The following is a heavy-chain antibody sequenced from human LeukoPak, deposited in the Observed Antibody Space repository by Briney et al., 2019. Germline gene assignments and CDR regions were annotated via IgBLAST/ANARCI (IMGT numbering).Heavy chain of an antibody. Sequence: GGSLRLSCEVSGFTFSSYHMNWVRQAPGKGLEWVSSIGSSGSYIYYADSVKGRFTISRDNSKNTLYLQMNSLRAEDTAVYYCARAYYDSSGYYYYFDYWGQGTLVTVSS. CDR2: IGSSGSYI. D-gene: IGHD3-22*01. J-gene: IGHJ4*02. CDR1: GFTFSSYH. V-gene: IGHV3-21*01. CDR3: ARAYYDSSGYYYYFDY.